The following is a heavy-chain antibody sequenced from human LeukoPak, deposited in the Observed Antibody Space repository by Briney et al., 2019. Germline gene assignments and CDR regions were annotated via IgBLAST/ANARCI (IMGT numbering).Heavy chain of an antibody. CDR2: FDPEGGET. D-gene: IGHD4-17*01. Sequence: ASVKVSCKVSGYTLTELSMHWVRQAPGKGLEWMGGFDPEGGETIYAQKFQGRVTMTEDTSTDTAYMELSSLRSEDTAVYYCATVLGNTYGFDYWGQGTLVTVSS. CDR3: ATVLGNTYGFDY. J-gene: IGHJ4*02. CDR1: GYTLTELS. V-gene: IGHV1-24*01.